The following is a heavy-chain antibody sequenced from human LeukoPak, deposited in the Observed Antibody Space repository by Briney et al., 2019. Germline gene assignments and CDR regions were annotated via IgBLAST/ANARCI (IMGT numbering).Heavy chain of an antibody. CDR3: ARAFGGVIRGDNWFDP. V-gene: IGHV4-59*01. CDR2: IYYSGST. Sequence: PSETLSLTCTVSGGSISSYYWSWIRQPPGKGLEWIGYIYYSGSTNYNPSLKSRVTISVDTSKNQCSLKLSSVTAADTAVYYCARAFGGVIRGDNWFDPWGQGTLVTVSS. J-gene: IGHJ5*02. D-gene: IGHD3-3*01. CDR1: GGSISSYY.